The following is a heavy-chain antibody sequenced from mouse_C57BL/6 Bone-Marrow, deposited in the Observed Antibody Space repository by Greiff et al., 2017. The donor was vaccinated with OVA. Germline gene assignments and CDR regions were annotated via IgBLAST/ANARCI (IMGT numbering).Heavy chain of an antibody. CDR2: IRSGGSYT. D-gene: IGHD2-3*01. V-gene: IGHV5-6*01. Sequence: EVQLKESGGDLVKPGGSLKLSCAASGFTFSSYGMSWVRQTPDKRLEWVATIRSGGSYTYYPDSVKGRFTISRDNAKNTLYLQMSSLKSEDTAMYYCARDGSFDYWGQGTTLTVSS. CDR1: GFTFSSYG. CDR3: ARDGSFDY. J-gene: IGHJ2*01.